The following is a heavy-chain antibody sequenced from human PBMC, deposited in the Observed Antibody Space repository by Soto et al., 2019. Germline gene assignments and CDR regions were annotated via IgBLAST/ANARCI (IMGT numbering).Heavy chain of an antibody. CDR1: GFTFGSYA. CDR3: AKDRIIAVAEGSDAFDI. J-gene: IGHJ3*02. V-gene: IGHV3-23*01. Sequence: GGSLRLSCAASGFTFGSYAMSWVRQAPGKGLEWVSAISGSGGSTYYADSVKGRFTISRDNSKNTLYLQMNSLRAEDTAVYYCAKDRIIAVAEGSDAFDIWGQGTMVTVSS. CDR2: ISGSGGST. D-gene: IGHD6-19*01.